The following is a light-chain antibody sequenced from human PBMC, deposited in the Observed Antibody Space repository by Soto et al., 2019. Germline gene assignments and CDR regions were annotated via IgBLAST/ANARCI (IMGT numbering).Light chain of an antibody. CDR3: HHYGSSTWT. V-gene: IGKV3-20*01. CDR2: GAS. Sequence: EIVLTQSPGTVSLSPGERATLSCRASQSVSSSYFAWYQQKPGQAPRLLIYGASSRATGIPDRFSGSGSGTEFTLTISRLEPEDFVVYYCHHYGSSTWTFGQGTKVEVK. J-gene: IGKJ1*01. CDR1: QSVSSSY.